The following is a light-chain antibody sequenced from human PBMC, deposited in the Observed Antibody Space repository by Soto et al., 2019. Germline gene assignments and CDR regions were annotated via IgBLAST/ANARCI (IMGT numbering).Light chain of an antibody. J-gene: IGKJ2*01. CDR3: QQYGRSPFT. V-gene: IGKV3-20*01. Sequence: EIVLTQSPVTLSSSPGERATLSCRASQRITNNFLAWYQQKAGLAPRLLIYGASTRASGVPDRFSGGGSGRDFVLTISRLEPEDFAVYYCQQYGRSPFTFGQGTKLQIK. CDR1: QRITNNF. CDR2: GAS.